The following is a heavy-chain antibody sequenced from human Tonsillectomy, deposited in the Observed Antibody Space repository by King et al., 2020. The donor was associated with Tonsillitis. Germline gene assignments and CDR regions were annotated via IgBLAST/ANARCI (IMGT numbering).Heavy chain of an antibody. Sequence: VQLQQWGAGLLKPSETLSLTCAVYDGSFSGYYWSWIRQPPGKGLEWIGEINHSEITNYNPSLESLVTMSIDTSKQQFSLILRSVTAADTAVYYCAVYGDYDSFDYWGQGTLVTVSS. J-gene: IGHJ4*02. V-gene: IGHV4-34*01. D-gene: IGHD4-17*01. CDR1: DGSFSGYY. CDR3: AVYGDYDSFDY. CDR2: INHSEIT.